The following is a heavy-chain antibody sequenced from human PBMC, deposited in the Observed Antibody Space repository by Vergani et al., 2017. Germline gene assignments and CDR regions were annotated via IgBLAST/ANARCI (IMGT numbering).Heavy chain of an antibody. CDR3: AKDYGSGSYYYMDV. Sequence: EVQLVESGGGLVQPGRSLRLSCAASGFTFDDYAMHWVRQAPGKGLEWVSGISWNSGSIGYADSVKGRFTISRDNAKNSLYLQMNSLRAEDTALYYCAKDYGSGSYYYMDVWGKGTTVTVSS. J-gene: IGHJ6*03. CDR1: GFTFDDYA. V-gene: IGHV3-9*01. D-gene: IGHD1-14*01. CDR2: ISWNSGSI.